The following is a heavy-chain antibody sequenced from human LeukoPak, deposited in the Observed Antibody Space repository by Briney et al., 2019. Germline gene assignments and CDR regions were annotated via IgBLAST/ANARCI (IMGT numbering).Heavy chain of an antibody. Sequence: GASVRVSCKASGYTFTSYDINWVRQATGQGLEWMGWMNPNSGNTGYAQKFQGRVTMTRNTSISTAYMELSSLRSEDTAVYYCARGFRRWFGELRYGMDVWGQGTTVTVSS. D-gene: IGHD3-10*01. CDR2: MNPNSGNT. J-gene: IGHJ6*02. CDR3: ARGFRRWFGELRYGMDV. V-gene: IGHV1-8*01. CDR1: GYTFTSYD.